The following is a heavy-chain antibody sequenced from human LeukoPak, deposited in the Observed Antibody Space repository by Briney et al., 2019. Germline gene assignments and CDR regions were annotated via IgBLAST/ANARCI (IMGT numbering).Heavy chain of an antibody. CDR3: ARYGYYYYYMDV. V-gene: IGHV4-59*01. CDR1: GGSISSYY. J-gene: IGHJ6*03. D-gene: IGHD4-17*01. Sequence: PSETLSLTCTVSGGSISSYYWSWIRQPPGKGLEWIGYIYYSGCTNYNPSLKSRVTISVDTSKNQFSLKLSSVTAADTAVYYCARYGYYYYYMDVWGKGTTVTVSS. CDR2: IYYSGCT.